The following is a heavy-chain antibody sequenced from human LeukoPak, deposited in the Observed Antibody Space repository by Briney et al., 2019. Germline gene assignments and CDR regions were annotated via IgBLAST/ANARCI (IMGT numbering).Heavy chain of an antibody. V-gene: IGHV3-23*01. Sequence: PGGSLRLSCAASGFTFSSYAMSWVRQAPGKGLEWVSAISGSGGSTYYADSVMGRFTISRDNSKNTLYLQMNSLRAEDTAVYYCAKNGYSSGWLLFNWFDPWGQGTLVTVSS. CDR1: GFTFSSYA. CDR2: ISGSGGST. CDR3: AKNGYSSGWLLFNWFDP. J-gene: IGHJ5*02. D-gene: IGHD6-19*01.